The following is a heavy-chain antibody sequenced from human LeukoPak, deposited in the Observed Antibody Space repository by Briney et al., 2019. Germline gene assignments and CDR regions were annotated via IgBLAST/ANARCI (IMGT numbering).Heavy chain of an antibody. CDR2: IIPILGTA. D-gene: IGHD6-19*01. J-gene: IGHJ3*02. V-gene: IGHV1-69*06. CDR1: GGTFSSYA. Sequence: SVKVSCKASGGTFSSYAISWVRPAPGQGLEWMGGIIPILGTANYAQKFQGRVTITADKSTSTAYMELSSLRSEDTAVYYCAREYSGGESYAFDIWGQGTMVTVSS. CDR3: AREYSGGESYAFDI.